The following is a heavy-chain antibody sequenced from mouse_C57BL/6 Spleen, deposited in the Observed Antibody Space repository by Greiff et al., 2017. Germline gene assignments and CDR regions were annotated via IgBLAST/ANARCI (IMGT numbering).Heavy chain of an antibody. V-gene: IGHV1-9*01. CDR2: ILPGSGST. Sequence: QVHLQQSGPELMKPGASVKLSCKATGYTFTGYWIEWVKQRPGHGLEWIGEILPGSGSTNYNEKFKGKATFTADTSSNTAYMQHSSLTTEDSAIYYCASVQTAQATEFAYWGQGTLVTVSA. CDR3: ASVQTAQATEFAY. D-gene: IGHD3-2*02. J-gene: IGHJ3*01. CDR1: GYTFTGYW.